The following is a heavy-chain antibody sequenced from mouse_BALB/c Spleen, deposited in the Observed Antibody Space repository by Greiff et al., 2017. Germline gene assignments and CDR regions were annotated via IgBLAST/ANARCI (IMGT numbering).Heavy chain of an antibody. CDR1: GYSLTDYV. CDR2: IYPGSGST. D-gene: IGHD1-1*01. J-gene: IGHJ3*01. Sequence: QVQLQQSGPELVKPGASVKMSCKASGYSLTDYVISWVKQRTGQGLEWIGEIYPGSGSTYYNEKFKGKATLTADKSSNTAYMQLSSLTSEDSAVYFCHYYGSSYWFAYWGQGTLVTVSA. CDR3: HYYGSSYWFAY. V-gene: IGHV1-81*01.